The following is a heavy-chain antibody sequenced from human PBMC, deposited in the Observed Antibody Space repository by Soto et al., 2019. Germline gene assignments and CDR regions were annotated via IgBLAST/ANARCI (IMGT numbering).Heavy chain of an antibody. CDR3: ARLDSGYDF. J-gene: IGHJ4*02. Sequence: GGSLRLSCAASGSTFSDYYMSWIRQAPGKGLEWLSYISSSDKTIYYADSVKGRFTISRDNAKNLLFLQMNSLRAEDTAVYYCARLDSGYDFWGQGTLVTVSS. CDR2: ISSSDKTI. V-gene: IGHV3-11*01. CDR1: GSTFSDYY. D-gene: IGHD5-12*01.